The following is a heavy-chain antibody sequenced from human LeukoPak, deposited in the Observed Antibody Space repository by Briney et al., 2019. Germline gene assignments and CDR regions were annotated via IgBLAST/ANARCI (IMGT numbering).Heavy chain of an antibody. J-gene: IGHJ5*02. CDR3: AKTRSSWS. CDR2: ISYDGSSK. V-gene: IGHV3-30*18. Sequence: PGGSLRLSCAASGFTFSSYGMHWVRQAPGKGLEWVAVISYDGSSKYYADSVKGRFTISRDNSKNTLYLQMNSLRAEDTAVYYCAKTRSSWSWGQGTLVTVSS. D-gene: IGHD6-13*01. CDR1: GFTFSSYG.